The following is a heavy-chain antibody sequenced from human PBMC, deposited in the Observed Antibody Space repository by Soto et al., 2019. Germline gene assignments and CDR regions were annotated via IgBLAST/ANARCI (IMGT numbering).Heavy chain of an antibody. V-gene: IGHV4-39*01. D-gene: IGHD4-17*01. CDR2: IYYSGST. CDR1: GGSISGSNYY. CDR3: ARNFGDYGYYYGMDV. Sequence: SETLSLTCTVSGGSISGSNYYWGWVRQPPGKELEWIASIYYSGSTYYNPPLKSRVAMSVDTSMNQFSLMLSSVTAADTSVYYCARNFGDYGYYYGMDVWGQGTTVTVSS. J-gene: IGHJ6*02.